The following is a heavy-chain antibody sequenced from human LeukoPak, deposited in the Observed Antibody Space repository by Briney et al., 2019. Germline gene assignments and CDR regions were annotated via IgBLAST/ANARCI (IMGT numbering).Heavy chain of an antibody. CDR2: ISAYNGNT. CDR1: GYTVTSYG. J-gene: IGHJ2*01. D-gene: IGHD4-17*01. V-gene: IGHV1-18*01. Sequence: GASVKVSCKASGYTVTSYGISWVRQAPGQGLEWMGWISAYNGNTNYAQKLQGRVTMTTDTSTSTAYMELRSLRSDDTAVYYCARERFPYGAQDSRYFVLWGRGTLVTVSS. CDR3: ARERFPYGAQDSRYFVL.